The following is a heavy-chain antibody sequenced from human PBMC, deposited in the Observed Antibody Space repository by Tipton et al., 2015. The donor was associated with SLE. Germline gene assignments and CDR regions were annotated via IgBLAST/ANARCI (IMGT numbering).Heavy chain of an antibody. J-gene: IGHJ4*02. CDR3: AWFGSSGCFDD. CDR1: GGSISSYY. D-gene: IGHD6-19*01. CDR2: IYYSGST. Sequence: TLSLTCTVSGGSISSYYWCWIRQPPGKGLEWIGYIYYSGSTNYNPSPKSRVTISVDTSKNQFSLKLSSVTAADTAVYYCAWFGSSGCFDDWGQGTLVTVSS. V-gene: IGHV4-59*01.